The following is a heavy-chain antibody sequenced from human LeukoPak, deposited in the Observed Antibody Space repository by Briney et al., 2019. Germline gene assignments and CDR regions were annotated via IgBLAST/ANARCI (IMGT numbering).Heavy chain of an antibody. D-gene: IGHD3-10*01. CDR2: IYTNGST. V-gene: IGHV4-61*02. CDR1: GGSISSGSYY. Sequence: PSQTLSLTCTVSGGSISSGSYYWSWIRQPAGKGLEWIGRIYTNGSTNYNPSLKSRVTISVDTSKNQFSLKLSSVTAADTAVYYCARELRGSGNYYYYMDVWGKGTTVTVSS. CDR3: ARELRGSGNYYYYMDV. J-gene: IGHJ6*03.